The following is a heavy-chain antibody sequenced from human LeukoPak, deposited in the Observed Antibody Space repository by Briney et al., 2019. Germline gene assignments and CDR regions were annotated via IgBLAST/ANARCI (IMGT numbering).Heavy chain of an antibody. CDR2: IYYSGST. Sequence: SETLSLTCTVSGGSISSSSYYWGWIRQPPGKGLEWIGSIYYSGSTYYNPSLKSRVTISVDTSKNQFSLKLSSVTAADAAVYYCARIRIMITFGGVIVDYWGQGTLVTVSS. V-gene: IGHV4-39*01. CDR1: GGSISSSSYY. CDR3: ARIRIMITFGGVIVDY. D-gene: IGHD3-16*02. J-gene: IGHJ4*02.